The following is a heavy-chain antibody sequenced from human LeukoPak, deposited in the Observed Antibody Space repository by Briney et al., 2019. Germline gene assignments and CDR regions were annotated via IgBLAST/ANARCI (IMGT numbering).Heavy chain of an antibody. CDR2: INHSGST. V-gene: IGHV4-34*01. D-gene: IGHD6-13*01. CDR1: GGSFSGYY. CDR3: AREYSSSWYVVDY. J-gene: IGHJ4*02. Sequence: SETLSLTCAVYGGSFSGYYWSWIRQPPGKGLEWIGEINHSGSTNYNPSLKSRVTISVDTSKNQFSLKLSSVTAADTAVYYCAREYSSSWYVVDYWGQGTLVTVSS.